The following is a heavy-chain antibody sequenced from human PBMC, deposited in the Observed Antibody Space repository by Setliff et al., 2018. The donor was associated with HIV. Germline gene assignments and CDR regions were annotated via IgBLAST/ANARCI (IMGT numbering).Heavy chain of an antibody. V-gene: IGHV1-69-2*01. J-gene: IGHJ4*02. CDR3: GTVRIAVPDDFGF. D-gene: IGHD6-19*01. Sequence: GASVKVSCKASGYSFTTYFMHWVRQAPGKGLEWMGRIDPEDGETIYAERFRGRISLTVDKSTGTAYMELNRLRSEDTAVYYCGTVRIAVPDDFGFWGQGTLVTVSS. CDR2: IDPEDGET. CDR1: GYSFTTYF.